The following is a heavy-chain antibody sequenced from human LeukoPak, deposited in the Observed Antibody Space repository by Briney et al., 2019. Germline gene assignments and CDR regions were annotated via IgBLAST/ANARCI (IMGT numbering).Heavy chain of an antibody. V-gene: IGHV1-69*04. D-gene: IGHD3-16*01. Sequence: ASVKVSCKASGGTFSSYAISWVRQAPGQGLEWMGRTIPILGIANYAQKFQGRVTITADKSTSTAYMELSSLRSDDTAVYYCAREGLGELTLDYWGQGTLVTASS. CDR3: AREGLGELTLDY. J-gene: IGHJ4*02. CDR2: TIPILGIA. CDR1: GGTFSSYA.